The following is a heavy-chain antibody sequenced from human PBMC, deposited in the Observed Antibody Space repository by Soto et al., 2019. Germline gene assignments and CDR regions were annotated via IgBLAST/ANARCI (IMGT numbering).Heavy chain of an antibody. CDR1: VFTFSSYG. CDR2: ISYDGSNK. Sequence: PWGSLLLSSAASVFTFSSYGMHWVRQAPGRGLDWVAVISYDGSNKYYADSVKGRFTISRDNSKNTLYLQMNSLRAEDTAVYYCAKERGSYSYDFWSGYYFNWFDPWGQGTLVTSPQ. CDR3: AKERGSYSYDFWSGYYFNWFDP. D-gene: IGHD3-3*01. J-gene: IGHJ5*02. V-gene: IGHV3-30*18.